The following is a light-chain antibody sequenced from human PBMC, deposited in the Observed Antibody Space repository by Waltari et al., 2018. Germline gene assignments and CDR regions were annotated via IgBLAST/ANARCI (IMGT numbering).Light chain of an antibody. Sequence: EIVLTQSPATLSLSPGERAPLSCRASQSVSSTYLAWYQQKPGQAPRLLIYGAASRATGIPDRFSVSGSGTDFTLTISRLEPEDFAVYYCQQYGSSPGITFGPGTKVDIK. CDR2: GAA. CDR3: QQYGSSPGIT. J-gene: IGKJ3*01. V-gene: IGKV3-20*01. CDR1: QSVSSTY.